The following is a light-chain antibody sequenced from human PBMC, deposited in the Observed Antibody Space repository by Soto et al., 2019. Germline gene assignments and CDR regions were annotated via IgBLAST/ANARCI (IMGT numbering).Light chain of an antibody. J-gene: IGKJ1*01. Sequence: DIVLTQSPGTLSLSPGERATLSCRASQSVRGTSLAWYQQKPGQAPRLLIYDASSRATGIPDRFSGGGSGTDFTLTISRLEPEDFAVYYCQQYGSSGTSGQGTKVDIK. V-gene: IGKV3-20*01. CDR2: DAS. CDR1: QSVRGTS. CDR3: QQYGSSGT.